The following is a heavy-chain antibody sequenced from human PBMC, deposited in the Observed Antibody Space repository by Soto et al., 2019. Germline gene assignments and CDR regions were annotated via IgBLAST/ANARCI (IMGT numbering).Heavy chain of an antibody. V-gene: IGHV3-73*02. D-gene: IGHD6-6*01. J-gene: IGHJ3*02. CDR2: IRSKGDNNAT. CDR1: GFTFSGSS. CDR3: STRSIADDAFDI. Sequence: EVQVVESGGGLVQPGGSLKLSCAASGFTFSGSSVHWVRQASGKGLDWVGRIRSKGDNNATTYAASVRGRFTISRDDSENTAFLQMDSLKSEDTAVYYCSTRSIADDAFDIWGQGTLVTVSS.